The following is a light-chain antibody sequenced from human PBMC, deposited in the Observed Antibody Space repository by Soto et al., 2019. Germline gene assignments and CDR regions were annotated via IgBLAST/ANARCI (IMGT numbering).Light chain of an antibody. CDR3: QQYGSSPPYT. Sequence: EVVLTQSPGTLSLSPGERATLSCRASQSVSNNYFAWYQQKPGQDPRLLIFGSSDRATGIPDRFSGSGSGTDFTLTISRLEREDFAVYYCQQYGSSPPYTFGQGTKLEIK. V-gene: IGKV3-20*01. J-gene: IGKJ2*01. CDR1: QSVSNNY. CDR2: GSS.